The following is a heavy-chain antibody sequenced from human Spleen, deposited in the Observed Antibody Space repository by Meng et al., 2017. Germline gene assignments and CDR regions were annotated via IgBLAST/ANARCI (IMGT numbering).Heavy chain of an antibody. Sequence: QVQLQESGPGLVEPSETLSLTCTVSGGSISGDYWSWIRQPPGKGLEWIGYIFYRGTTNYNPALKSRVTISIDRSKNQFSLKLTSVTAADTAVYYCARDPDGWRGGWFDPWGQGTLVTVSS. CDR2: IFYRGTT. V-gene: IGHV4-59*01. CDR3: ARDPDGWRGGWFDP. CDR1: GGSISGDY. D-gene: IGHD5-24*01. J-gene: IGHJ5*02.